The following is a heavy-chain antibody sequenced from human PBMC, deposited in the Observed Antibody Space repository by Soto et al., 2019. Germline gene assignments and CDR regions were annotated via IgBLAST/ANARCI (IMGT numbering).Heavy chain of an antibody. V-gene: IGHV3-11*06. CDR2: ISSSSSYT. Sequence: GGSLRLSCAASGFTFSDYYMSWIRQAPGKGLEWVSYISSSSSYTNYADSVKGRFTISRDNAKNSLYLQMNSLRAEDTAVYYCARHKQQLVAAFDIWGQGTIVTVSS. CDR3: ARHKQQLVAAFDI. D-gene: IGHD6-13*01. J-gene: IGHJ3*02. CDR1: GFTFSDYY.